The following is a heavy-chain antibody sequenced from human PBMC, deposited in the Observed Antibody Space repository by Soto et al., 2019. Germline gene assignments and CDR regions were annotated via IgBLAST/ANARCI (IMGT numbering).Heavy chain of an antibody. CDR1: GFTFDSCV. D-gene: IGHD3-16*02. Sequence: EVQLVESGGDLVQPGGSLRLSCAASGFTFDSCVMSWVRQAPGKGLEWVSLISGSGRYTDYADSVKGRFTISRDNSKHTIYRQMKSMRVEDTTVYYCAKDPPSERMHRDYGRAVWGQGTTVTVSS. CDR3: AKDPPSERMHRDYGRAV. J-gene: IGHJ6*02. V-gene: IGHV3-23*04. CDR2: ISGSGRYT.